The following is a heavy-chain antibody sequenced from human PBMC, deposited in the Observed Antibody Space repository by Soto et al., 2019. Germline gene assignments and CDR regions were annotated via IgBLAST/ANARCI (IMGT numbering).Heavy chain of an antibody. J-gene: IGHJ4*02. CDR2: INHSGST. D-gene: IGHD1-7*01. CDR1: GGSFSGYY. Sequence: QVQLQQWGAGLLKPSETLSLTCAVYGGSFSGYYWSWIRQPPGKGLEWIGEINHSGSTNYNPSLKSRVTISEDTSKNQFSLKLSSVTAADTAVYYCARGSITGTIFDYWGQGTLVTVSS. CDR3: ARGSITGTIFDY. V-gene: IGHV4-34*01.